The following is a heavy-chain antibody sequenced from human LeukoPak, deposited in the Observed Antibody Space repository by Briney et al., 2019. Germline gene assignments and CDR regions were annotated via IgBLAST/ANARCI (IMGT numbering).Heavy chain of an antibody. Sequence: ASVKVSCKASGYTFTGYYMHWVRQAPGQGLEWMGRINPNSGGTKYAQKFQGRVTMTRDTSISTAYVELSRLRSDDTAVYYCARLGYCIGGSCYSLDYYYYMDVWGKGTTVTVSS. CDR3: ARLGYCIGGSCYSLDYYYYMDV. V-gene: IGHV1-2*06. CDR2: INPNSGGT. D-gene: IGHD2-15*01. CDR1: GYTFTGYY. J-gene: IGHJ6*03.